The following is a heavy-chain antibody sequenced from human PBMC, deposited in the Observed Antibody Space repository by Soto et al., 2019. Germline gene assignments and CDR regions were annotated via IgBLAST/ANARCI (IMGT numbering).Heavy chain of an antibody. CDR2: IIPIFGTA. J-gene: IGHJ4*02. D-gene: IGHD3-3*01. V-gene: IGHV1-69*12. CDR1: GGTFSSYA. Sequence: QVQLVQSGAEVKKPGSSVKVSCKASGGTFSSYAISWVRQAPGQGLEWMGGIIPIFGTANYAQKFQGRVTITADESTSTAYMELSSLRSEDTVVYYCAGGRFRDDFWSGYYHDYWGQGTLVTGSS. CDR3: AGGRFRDDFWSGYYHDY.